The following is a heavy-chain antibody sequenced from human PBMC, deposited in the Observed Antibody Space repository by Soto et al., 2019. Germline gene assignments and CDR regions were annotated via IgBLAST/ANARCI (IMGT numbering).Heavy chain of an antibody. CDR2: LYTSGDT. Sequence: KLVESGGGVVQPGGSLRLSCAASGITVTSSYMTWVRQAPGKGLEWVSTLYTSGDTYYADSVKCRFTLYRDSSKYTLFLQVSSLRVDDSGVYFCARAVLQWQKVEWFDLWGQGTQVFVSS. CDR3: ARAVLQWQKVEWFDL. J-gene: IGHJ5*02. CDR1: GITVTSSY. D-gene: IGHD6-19*01. V-gene: IGHV3-66*01.